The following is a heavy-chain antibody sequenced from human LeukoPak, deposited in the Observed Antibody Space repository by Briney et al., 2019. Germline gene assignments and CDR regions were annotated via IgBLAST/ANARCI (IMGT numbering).Heavy chain of an antibody. CDR1: GFTFSSYS. D-gene: IGHD2-15*01. CDR3: ARDSGIGAFDI. V-gene: IGHV3-21*01. J-gene: IGHJ3*02. CDR2: ISPSSSYI. Sequence: KPGGSLRLSCAASGFTFSSYSMNGVHQAPGKGLEWVSSISPSSSYIYYADSVKGRFTISRDNAKNSLYLQMNSLRAEDTAVYYCARDSGIGAFDIWGQGTMVTVSS.